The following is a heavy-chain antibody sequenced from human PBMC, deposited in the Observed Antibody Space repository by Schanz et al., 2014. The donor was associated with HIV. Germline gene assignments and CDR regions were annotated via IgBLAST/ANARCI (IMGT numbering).Heavy chain of an antibody. V-gene: IGHV3-NL1*01. CDR1: GFTFSSYG. CDR2: INWNGDTT. CDR3: ARATRGIGYCTNGVCYGEDQ. J-gene: IGHJ4*02. D-gene: IGHD2-8*01. Sequence: VQLLESGGGLLQPGGSLRLSCAASGFTFSSYGMHWVRQAPGKGLEWVAVINWNGDTTYYADSVKGRFTISRDNTKNSLFLQMSSLRAEDTAIYYCARATRGIGYCTNGVCYGEDQWGQGTLVTVSS.